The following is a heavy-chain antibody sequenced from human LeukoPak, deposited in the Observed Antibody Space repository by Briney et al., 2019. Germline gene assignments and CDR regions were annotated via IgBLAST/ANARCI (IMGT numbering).Heavy chain of an antibody. D-gene: IGHD2-15*01. CDR2: IYPDDSDT. CDR1: GYSFSNYW. Sequence: PGESLKISCKGSGYSFSNYWIGWVRQMPGKGLEWMGIIYPDDSDTRYSPSFQGQVTISADKSISTAYLQWSSLKASDTAVYYCARRYCSGGSCYANFDYWGQGTLVTVSS. J-gene: IGHJ4*02. CDR3: ARRYCSGGSCYANFDY. V-gene: IGHV5-51*01.